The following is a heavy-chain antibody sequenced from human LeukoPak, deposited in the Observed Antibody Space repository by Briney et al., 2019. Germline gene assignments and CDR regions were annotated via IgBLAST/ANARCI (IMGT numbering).Heavy chain of an antibody. J-gene: IGHJ4*02. V-gene: IGHV4-39*07. CDR1: DDSINNDRYF. D-gene: IGHD5-24*01. CDR2: INYSGRT. Sequence: SETLSLTCSISDDSINNDRYFWAWIRQPPGKGLEWIASINYSGRTYYNPSLNSRLIISVDTSKNQFSLKLSSVTAADTAVYYCARGRKRWLQLGFDYWGQGTLVTVSS. CDR3: ARGRKRWLQLGFDY.